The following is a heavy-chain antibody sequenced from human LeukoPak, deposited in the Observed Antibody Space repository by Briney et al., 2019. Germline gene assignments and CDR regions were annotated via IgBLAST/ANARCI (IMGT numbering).Heavy chain of an antibody. Sequence: SVKVSCKTSGGTFSSYAISWVRQAPGQGLEWMGRIIPIFGIANYAQKFQGRVTITADKSTSTAYMELSSLRSGDTAVYYCARDRGEWYDSSGYYGDWGQGTLVTVSP. J-gene: IGHJ4*02. D-gene: IGHD3-22*01. CDR1: GGTFSSYA. V-gene: IGHV1-69*04. CDR2: IIPIFGIA. CDR3: ARDRGEWYDSSGYYGD.